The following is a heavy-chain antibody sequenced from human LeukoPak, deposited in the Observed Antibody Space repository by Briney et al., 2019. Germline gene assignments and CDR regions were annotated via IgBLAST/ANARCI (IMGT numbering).Heavy chain of an antibody. CDR2: ISSSSSTI. CDR3: ARTPPRIAVAGTRYYYYYYMDV. Sequence: GGSLRLSCAASGFTFSSYSMNWVRQAPGKGLEWVSYISSSSSTIYYAGSVKGRFTISRDNAKNSLYLQMNSLRAEDTAVYYCARTPPRIAVAGTRYYYYYYMDVWGKGTTVTVSS. CDR1: GFTFSSYS. D-gene: IGHD6-19*01. J-gene: IGHJ6*03. V-gene: IGHV3-48*04.